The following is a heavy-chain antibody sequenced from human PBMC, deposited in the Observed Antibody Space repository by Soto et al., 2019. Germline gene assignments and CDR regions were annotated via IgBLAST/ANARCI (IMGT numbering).Heavy chain of an antibody. Sequence: GGSLRLSCTASGFTFGDYAMSWFRQAPGKGLEWVGFIRSKAYGGTTEYAASVKGRFTISRDDSKSIAYLQMNSLKTEDTAVYYCTRDHYDYIWGSFFWGQGTLVTVSS. CDR1: GFTFGDYA. CDR3: TRDHYDYIWGSFF. V-gene: IGHV3-49*03. D-gene: IGHD3-16*01. CDR2: IRSKAYGGTT. J-gene: IGHJ4*02.